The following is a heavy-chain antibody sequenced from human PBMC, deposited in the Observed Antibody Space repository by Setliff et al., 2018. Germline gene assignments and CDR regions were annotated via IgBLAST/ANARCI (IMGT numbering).Heavy chain of an antibody. CDR1: GVSISSSDYY. V-gene: IGHV4-39*07. Sequence: PSETLSLTCSVSGVSISSSDYYWGWIRQSPGKGLEWIGSVYYTGSTYYNPSLKSRVTLSDDTSKNQFSLTLTSVTAADTAVYYCAKVNTTLVSSYWYFDLWCRGTLVTV. CDR2: VYYTGST. CDR3: AKVNTTLVSSYWYFDL. D-gene: IGHD1-26*01. J-gene: IGHJ2*01.